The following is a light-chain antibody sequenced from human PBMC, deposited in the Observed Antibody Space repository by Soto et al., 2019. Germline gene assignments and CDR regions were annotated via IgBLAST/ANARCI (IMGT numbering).Light chain of an antibody. CDR3: SSYTSSSTLYV. V-gene: IGLV2-14*01. CDR1: SSDVAGYNY. Sequence: QSALTQPASVSGSPGQSITISCTGTSSDVAGYNYVSWYQQHPGKAPKLMIYEVSNRPSGVSHRFSGSKSGNTASLTISGLQAEDEADYYCSSYTSSSTLYVFGTGTKLTVL. J-gene: IGLJ1*01. CDR2: EVS.